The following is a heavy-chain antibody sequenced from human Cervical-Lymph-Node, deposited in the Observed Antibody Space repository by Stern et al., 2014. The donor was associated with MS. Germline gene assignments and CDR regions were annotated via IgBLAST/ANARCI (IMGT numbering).Heavy chain of an antibody. J-gene: IGHJ4*02. Sequence: QVQLQESGPGLVKPSETLSLTCSVSGGSFSGSSHYWGWIRQPPGKGLEWIGSIYYSGSTYYNPSLKSRVTISGDTSGNQFSLNLNSVTAADTAVYFCARGFPITGTTAFDYWGQGTLVTVSS. CDR1: GGSFSGSSHY. CDR3: ARGFPITGTTAFDY. D-gene: IGHD1-7*01. CDR2: IYYSGST. V-gene: IGHV4-39*02.